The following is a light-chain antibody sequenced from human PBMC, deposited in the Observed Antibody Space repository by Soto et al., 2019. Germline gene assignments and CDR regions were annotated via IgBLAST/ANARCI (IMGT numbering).Light chain of an antibody. J-gene: IGLJ1*01. CDR1: SSDVGGYNY. CDR3: ISYAGSNNLDV. Sequence: QSALTQPPSASGSPGQSVTISCTGTSSDVGGYNYVSWYHQHPGKAPKLMIYEVSKRPSGVPDRFSGSKSGNTASLTVSGLQAEDEADYYCISYAGSNNLDVFGTGTKVTVL. V-gene: IGLV2-8*01. CDR2: EVS.